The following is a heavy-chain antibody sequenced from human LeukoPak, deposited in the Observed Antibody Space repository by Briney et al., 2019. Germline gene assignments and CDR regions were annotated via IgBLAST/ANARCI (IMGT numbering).Heavy chain of an antibody. J-gene: IGHJ4*02. CDR3: ARSYFDSSGYSPSDY. V-gene: IGHV4-34*01. CDR2: INHSGST. D-gene: IGHD3-22*01. Sequence: PSETLSLTCAVYGGSFSGYYWNWIRQPPGRGLEWIGEINHSGSTNYNPSLKSRVTISVDTSKNQFPLNLSSVTAADTAVYYCARSYFDSSGYSPSDYWGQGTLVTVSS. CDR1: GGSFSGYY.